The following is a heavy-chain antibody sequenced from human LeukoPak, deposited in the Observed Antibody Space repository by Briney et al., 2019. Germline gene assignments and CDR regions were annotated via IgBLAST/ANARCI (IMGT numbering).Heavy chain of an antibody. Sequence: QPGGSLRLSCAASGFTFSSYSMNWVRQAPGKGLEWVSYISSSSSTIYYADSVKGRFTISRDNAKNSLYLQMNSLRDEDTAVYYCARRIGYYYDSSGYYQGGGVDYWGQGTLVTVSS. D-gene: IGHD3-22*01. CDR2: ISSSSSTI. CDR3: ARRIGYYYDSSGYYQGGGVDY. J-gene: IGHJ4*02. CDR1: GFTFSSYS. V-gene: IGHV3-48*02.